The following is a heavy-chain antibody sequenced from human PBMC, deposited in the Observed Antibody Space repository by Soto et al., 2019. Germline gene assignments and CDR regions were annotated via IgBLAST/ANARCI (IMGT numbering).Heavy chain of an antibody. Sequence: QVQLQESGPGLVKPSETLSLTCTVSGGSISRYYWSWIRQPTGKGLEWIGYIYYSGSTNYNPSLKTRVSMPVDTSNNQFSLKLSSVTAADTAVYYCARLYGLDAFDIWGQGTMVTVSS. J-gene: IGHJ3*02. CDR2: IYYSGST. CDR3: ARLYGLDAFDI. D-gene: IGHD4-17*01. CDR1: GGSISRYY. V-gene: IGHV4-59*01.